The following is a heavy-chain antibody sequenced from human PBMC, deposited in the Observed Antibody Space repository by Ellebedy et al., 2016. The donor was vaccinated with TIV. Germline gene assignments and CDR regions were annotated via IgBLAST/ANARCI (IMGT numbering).Heavy chain of an antibody. V-gene: IGHV3-23*01. CDR2: ISGIGGST. CDR1: GFTFSSYA. J-gene: IGHJ4*02. D-gene: IGHD3-10*01. Sequence: GGSLRLSCAASGFTFSSYAMSWVRQAPGKGLAWVSVISGIGGSTYYADSVKGRFTISRDNSKNTLYLQMNSLRAEDTAVYYCAKELKTMVRGLIIGHWGQGTLVTVSS. CDR3: AKELKTMVRGLIIGH.